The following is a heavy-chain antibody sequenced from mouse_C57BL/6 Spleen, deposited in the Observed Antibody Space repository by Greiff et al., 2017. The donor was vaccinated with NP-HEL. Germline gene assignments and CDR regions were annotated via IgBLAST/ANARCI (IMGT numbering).Heavy chain of an antibody. CDR1: GYTFTSYW. CDR2: IHPNSGSS. J-gene: IGHJ4*01. CDR3: ARSETTVVAWYYAMDY. V-gene: IGHV1-64*01. D-gene: IGHD1-1*01. Sequence: QVQLQQPGAELVKPGASVKLSCKASGYTFTSYWMHWAKQRPGQGLEWIGMIHPNSGSSNYNEKFKSKATLTVDKSSSTAYMQLSSLTSEDSAVYYCARSETTVVAWYYAMDYWGQGTSVTVSS.